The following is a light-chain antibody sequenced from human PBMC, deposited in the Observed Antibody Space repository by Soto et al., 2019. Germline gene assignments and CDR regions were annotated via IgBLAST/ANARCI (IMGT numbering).Light chain of an antibody. Sequence: DIQMTQSPSTLSGSVGDRVTITCRASQTISSWLAWYQQKPGKAPKLLIYKASTLKSGVPSRFSGSGSGTEFTLTISSLQPDDFATYYCKQYNSYRTFGQGTKVDIK. V-gene: IGKV1-5*03. CDR2: KAS. J-gene: IGKJ1*01. CDR3: KQYNSYRT. CDR1: QTISSW.